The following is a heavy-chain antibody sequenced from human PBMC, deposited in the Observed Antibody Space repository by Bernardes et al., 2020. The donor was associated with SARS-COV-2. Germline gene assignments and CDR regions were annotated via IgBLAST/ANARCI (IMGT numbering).Heavy chain of an antibody. V-gene: IGHV4-34*01. D-gene: IGHD2-15*01. CDR1: SGSFSGYY. CDR3: ARGSAAVVSHFMLLFANWYFDL. J-gene: IGHJ2*01. Sequence: SETLSLTCAVYSGSFSGYYWSWIRQTPGKGLEWIGEINDSGSTKYNPALKSRVTISVDPSKNQFSLKLNSVTAADTAVYYCARGSAAVVSHFMLLFANWYFDLWGRGTLVNVSS. CDR2: INDSGST.